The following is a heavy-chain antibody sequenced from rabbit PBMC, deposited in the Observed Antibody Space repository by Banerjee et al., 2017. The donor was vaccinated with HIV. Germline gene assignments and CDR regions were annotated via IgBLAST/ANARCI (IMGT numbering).Heavy chain of an antibody. D-gene: IGHD4-1*01. J-gene: IGHJ4*01. CDR3: ARVTGSVWGVGFGL. CDR1: GFPFSNKNV. CDR2: INSSSGNT. V-gene: IGHV1S43*01. Sequence: QEQLEESGGDLVKPEGSLTLPGQACGFPFSNKNVMSWVRQAPGKGLEWIACINSSSGNTVYARWVNGRFTISSDNAQNTVDLKMTCLTAADTATYFCARVTGSVWGVGFGLWGPGPLVTVS.